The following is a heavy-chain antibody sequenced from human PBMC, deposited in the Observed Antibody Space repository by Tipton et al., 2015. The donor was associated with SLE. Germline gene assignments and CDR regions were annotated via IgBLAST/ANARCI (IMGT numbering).Heavy chain of an antibody. V-gene: IGHV4-30-2*01. J-gene: IGHJ3*02. D-gene: IGHD3-10*01. Sequence: TLSLTCAVSGGSISSDGYSWSWIRQPPGKGLEWIGYIYHSGSTYYNPSLKSRVTISVDRSKNQFSLKLSSVTAADTAVYYCARDRKGGMVRGVIAAFDIWGQGTMVTVSS. CDR2: IYHSGST. CDR1: GGSISSDGYS. CDR3: ARDRKGGMVRGVIAAFDI.